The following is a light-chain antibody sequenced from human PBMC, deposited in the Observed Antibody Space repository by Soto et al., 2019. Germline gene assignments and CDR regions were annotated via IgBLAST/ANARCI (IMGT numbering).Light chain of an antibody. CDR2: DAY. CDR3: QQYKTSST. V-gene: IGKV1-5*01. Sequence: DSQMTQSPSTLSASVGDRVTITCRASQSISNWLAWVQQKPGKAPKPLIYDAYNLESGVPSRFSGSGSGTEFTLTISSLQPEDFATYYCQQYKTSSTFGGGTKVEIK. J-gene: IGKJ4*01. CDR1: QSISNW.